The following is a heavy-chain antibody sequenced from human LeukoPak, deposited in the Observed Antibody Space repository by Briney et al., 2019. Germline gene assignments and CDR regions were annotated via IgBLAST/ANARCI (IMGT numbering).Heavy chain of an antibody. CDR3: ARLLRVVVPAAFPDY. D-gene: IGHD2-2*01. V-gene: IGHV4-39*01. CDR1: GGSISSYY. CDR2: IYYGGST. Sequence: PSETLSLTCTVSGGSISSYYWGWIRQPPGKGLEWIGSIYYGGSTYYNPSLKSRVTISVDTSKNQFSLKLSSVTAADTAVYYCARLLRVVVPAAFPDYWGQGTLVTVSS. J-gene: IGHJ4*02.